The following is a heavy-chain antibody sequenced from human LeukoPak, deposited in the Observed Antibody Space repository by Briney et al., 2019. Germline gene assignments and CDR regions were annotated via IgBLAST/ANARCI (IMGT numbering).Heavy chain of an antibody. J-gene: IGHJ4*02. CDR1: GGSFSGYY. Sequence: SETLSLTCAVYGGSFSGYYWSWIRQPPGKGLEWIGEINHSGSTNYNPSLKSRVTISVDTSKNQFSLKLSSVTAADTAVYYCARHNSNQYYFDYWGQGTLVTVSS. CDR3: ARHNSNQYYFDY. V-gene: IGHV4-34*01. D-gene: IGHD1-14*01. CDR2: INHSGST.